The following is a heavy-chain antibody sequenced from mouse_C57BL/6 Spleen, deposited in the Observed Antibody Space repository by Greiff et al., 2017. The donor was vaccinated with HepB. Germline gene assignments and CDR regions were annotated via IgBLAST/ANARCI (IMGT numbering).Heavy chain of an antibody. CDR1: GYAFTNYL. CDR3: ARSYSNYEYFEV. V-gene: IGHV1-54*01. CDR2: INPGSGGT. J-gene: IGHJ1*03. Sequence: QVQLQQSGAELVRPGTSVKVSCKASGYAFTNYLIEWVKQRPGQGLEWIGVINPGSGGTNYNEKFKGKATLTADKSSSTAYMQLSSLTSEDSAVYFCARSYSNYEYFEVWGTETTGTASS. D-gene: IGHD2-5*01.